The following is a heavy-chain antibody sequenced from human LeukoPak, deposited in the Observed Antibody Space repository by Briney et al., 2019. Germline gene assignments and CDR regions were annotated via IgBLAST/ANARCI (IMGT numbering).Heavy chain of an antibody. Sequence: EASVKVSCKASGYTFTGDYMHWVRQARGQGLEWMGWINPNSGGTNYAQKFQGRVTMTRDTSISTAYMELSRLRSDDTAVYYCVKGGSSSLPFYYYYYMDVWGKGTTVTVSS. V-gene: IGHV1-2*02. CDR3: VKGGSSSLPFYYYYYMDV. CDR1: GYTFTGDY. J-gene: IGHJ6*03. CDR2: INPNSGGT. D-gene: IGHD6-13*01.